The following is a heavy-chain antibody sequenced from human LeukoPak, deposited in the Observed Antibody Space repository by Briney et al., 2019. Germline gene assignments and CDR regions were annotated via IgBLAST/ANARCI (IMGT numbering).Heavy chain of an antibody. CDR2: IKQDGSET. CDR3: ARGVTSAWYLRYYFEY. CDR1: GFIFGSYW. V-gene: IGHV3-7*03. Sequence: GGSLRLSCAASGFIFGSYWMSWVRQVPGEGLEWVANIKQDGSETYYVDSVEGRFTISRDNAKNSLFLQMNSLRADDTALYYCARGVTSAWYLRYYFEYWGQGILVIVSS. D-gene: IGHD6-13*01. J-gene: IGHJ4*02.